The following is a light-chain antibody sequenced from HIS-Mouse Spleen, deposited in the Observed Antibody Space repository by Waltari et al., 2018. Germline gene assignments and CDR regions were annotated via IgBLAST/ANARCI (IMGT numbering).Light chain of an antibody. CDR2: EDS. Sequence: SYELTQPPSVSVSPGQTARITCSGDALPKKYAYWYQQESGQAPVLVIYEDSKRPSGIPERFSGSSSGTMATWTISGAQVEDEADYYCYSTDSSGNHRVFGGGTKLTVL. V-gene: IGLV3-10*01. CDR1: ALPKKY. CDR3: YSTDSSGNHRV. J-gene: IGLJ2*01.